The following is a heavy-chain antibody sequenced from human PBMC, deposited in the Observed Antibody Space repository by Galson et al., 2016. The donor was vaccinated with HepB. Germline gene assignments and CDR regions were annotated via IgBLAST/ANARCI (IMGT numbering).Heavy chain of an antibody. J-gene: IGHJ4*02. V-gene: IGHV3-30*03. D-gene: IGHD6-13*01. CDR1: GFAFSSYG. CDR2: TAYDGSNK. CDR3: ARAGVSNWPDFDF. Sequence: SLRLSCAASGFAFSSYGMHWVRQAPGKGLEWVAVTAYDGSNKYYADSVKGRFTISRDNSKNTLYLHMNGLRAEDTALYYCARAGVSNWPDFDFWGQGALVTVSS.